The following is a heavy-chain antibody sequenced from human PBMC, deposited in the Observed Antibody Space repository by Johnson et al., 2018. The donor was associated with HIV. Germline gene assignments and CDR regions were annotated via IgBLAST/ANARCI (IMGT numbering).Heavy chain of an antibody. CDR1: GLNFSDYG. J-gene: IGHJ3*02. CDR2: ISFDGSKE. Sequence: QVQLVESGGGVVQPGRSVRLSCAASGLNFSDYGMHWVRQAPGKGLEWVAVISFDGSKEYYADSVKGRFTISRDNSKNALNLQMNCLRAEDTAVYYCAKGRYYDYVWGSYQEEGDIWGQGTMVTVS. V-gene: IGHV3-30-3*01. CDR3: AKGRYYDYVWGSYQEEGDI. D-gene: IGHD3-16*01.